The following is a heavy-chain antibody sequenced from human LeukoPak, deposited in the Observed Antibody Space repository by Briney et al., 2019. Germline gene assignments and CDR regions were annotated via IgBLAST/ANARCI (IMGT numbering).Heavy chain of an antibody. V-gene: IGHV4-39*01. D-gene: IGHD3-3*01. J-gene: IGHJ6*03. CDR2: IYYSGST. CDR3: ARVFGVRDYYYYMDV. CDR1: GGSISSSSYY. Sequence: SETLSLTCTVSGGSISSSSYYWGWIRQPPGKGLEWIGSIYYSGSTNYNPSLKSRVTISVDTSKNQFSLKLSSVTAADTAVYYCARVFGVRDYYYYMDVWGKGTTVTVSS.